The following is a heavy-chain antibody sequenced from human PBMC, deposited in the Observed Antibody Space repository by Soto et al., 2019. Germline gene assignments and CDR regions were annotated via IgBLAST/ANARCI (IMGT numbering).Heavy chain of an antibody. D-gene: IGHD3-22*01. CDR1: GYSFTSYW. CDR3: ARPGYYDRSGQGSFDI. CDR2: IYPGDSDT. V-gene: IGHV5-51*01. Sequence: PGESLKISCKGSGYSFTSYWIGWVRQMPGKGLEWMGIIYPGDSDTRYSPSFRGQVTISADKSTSTAYLQWSSLKASDTAMYYCARPGYYDRSGQGSFDIWGQGTMVTASS. J-gene: IGHJ3*02.